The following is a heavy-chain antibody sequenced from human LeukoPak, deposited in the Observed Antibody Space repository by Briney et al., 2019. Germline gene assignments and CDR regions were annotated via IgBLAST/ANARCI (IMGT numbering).Heavy chain of an antibody. D-gene: IGHD3-10*01. J-gene: IGHJ4*02. CDR3: ATMVRGVTVFDY. Sequence: ASEKLSCKASGYTFTIYGISWVRQAPGQGLGWMGWISAYNGNTNYAKNLQGRVTMPTDTSTSTAYMELRRLRSDDTAVYYCATMVRGVTVFDYWGQGPLVTVSS. CDR2: ISAYNGNT. CDR1: GYTFTIYG. V-gene: IGHV1-18*01.